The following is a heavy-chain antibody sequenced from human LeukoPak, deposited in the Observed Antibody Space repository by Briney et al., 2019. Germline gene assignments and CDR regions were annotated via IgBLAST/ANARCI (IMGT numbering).Heavy chain of an antibody. V-gene: IGHV4-38-2*02. J-gene: IGHJ5*02. D-gene: IGHD6-13*01. Sequence: SETLSLTCTVSGYSISSGYYWGWIRQPPGKGLEWIGSTYHSGSTYYNPSLKSRVTISVDTSKNQFSLKLSSVTAADTAVYYCTRPSLPQGAAGGTWGQGTLVTVSS. CDR2: TYHSGST. CDR1: GYSISSGYY. CDR3: TRPSLPQGAAGGT.